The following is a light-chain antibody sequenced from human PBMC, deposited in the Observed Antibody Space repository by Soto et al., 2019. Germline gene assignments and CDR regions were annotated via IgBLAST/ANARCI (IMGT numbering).Light chain of an antibody. V-gene: IGKV3-15*01. CDR1: QSISRS. CDR2: DAS. J-gene: IGKJ2*01. Sequence: EIVLTQSPAILSVSPGERATLSCRASQSISRSLAWYQQKPGQAPRLLIPDASTRATGIPARFSGSGSGTECTLTISSLQSEDFALYYCHQYNSWPPGTFGQGTKVEI. CDR3: HQYNSWPPGT.